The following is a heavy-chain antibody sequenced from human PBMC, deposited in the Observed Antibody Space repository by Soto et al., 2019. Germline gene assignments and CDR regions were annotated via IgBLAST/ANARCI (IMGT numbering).Heavy chain of an antibody. D-gene: IGHD3-16*01. CDR1: GGSISSGGYY. Sequence: PSETLSLTCTVSGGSISSGGYYWSWIRQHPGKGLEWIGYIYYSGSTYYNPSLKSRVTISVDTSKNQFSLKLSSVTAADTAVYYCARSNMILYGMDVWGQGTTVTVSS. J-gene: IGHJ6*02. V-gene: IGHV4-31*03. CDR3: ARSNMILYGMDV. CDR2: IYYSGST.